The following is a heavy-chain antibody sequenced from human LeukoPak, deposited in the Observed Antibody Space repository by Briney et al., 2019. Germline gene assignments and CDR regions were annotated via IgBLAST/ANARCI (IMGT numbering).Heavy chain of an antibody. Sequence: SETLSLTCTVSGGYISSYYWSWIRQPPGKGLEWIGYIYYSGSTNYNPSLKSRVTISVDTSKNQFSLKLSSVTAADTAVYYCARGTGWYGRPDAFDIWGQGTMVTVSS. D-gene: IGHD2-15*01. V-gene: IGHV4-59*01. J-gene: IGHJ3*02. CDR3: ARGTGWYGRPDAFDI. CDR2: IYYSGST. CDR1: GGYISSYY.